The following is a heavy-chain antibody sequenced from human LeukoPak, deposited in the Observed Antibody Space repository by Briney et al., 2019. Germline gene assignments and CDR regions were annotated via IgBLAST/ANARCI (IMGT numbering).Heavy chain of an antibody. CDR2: ISSNGGST. CDR3: ARGVQTRTVTTPQNFDY. J-gene: IGHJ4*02. Sequence: GRSLRLSCAASGFTFSSYAMHWVRQAPRKGLEYVSAISSNGGSTYYANSVKGRFTISRDNSKNTLYLQMGSLRAEDMAVYYCARGVQTRTVTTPQNFDYWGQGTLVTVSS. V-gene: IGHV3-64*01. CDR1: GFTFSSYA. D-gene: IGHD4-17*01.